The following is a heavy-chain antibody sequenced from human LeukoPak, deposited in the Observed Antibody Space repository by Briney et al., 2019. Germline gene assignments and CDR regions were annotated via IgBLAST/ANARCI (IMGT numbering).Heavy chain of an antibody. CDR3: AKASWVSNVDAVL. CDR2: LRGDGET. D-gene: IGHD1-1*01. Sequence: GGSLILSCAASGFTFSNYAMSWVRQVPGRGLEWVSSLRGDGETFYADSVKGRFTLSRDDSRNTVYLQLNNLRVEDTAVYYCAKASWVSNVDAVLWGQGTLVTVSS. CDR1: GFTFSNYA. V-gene: IGHV3-23*01. J-gene: IGHJ4*02.